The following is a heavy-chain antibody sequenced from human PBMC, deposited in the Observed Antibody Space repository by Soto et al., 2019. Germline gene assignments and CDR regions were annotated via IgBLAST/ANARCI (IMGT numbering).Heavy chain of an antibody. D-gene: IGHD5-12*01. CDR2: INTYNGMT. J-gene: IGHJ4*02. CDR3: AKSPRGEMATD. V-gene: IGHV1-18*01. Sequence: QVQLVQSGGEVKKPGASVTVSCMASGYTFINYHITWVRQAPGQGLEWMAWINTYNGMTDYAQKFQGRVTMTRDTSTSTAYMELRYLGSDDTAVYFCAKSPRGEMATDWGQGTLVTVSS. CDR1: GYTFINYH.